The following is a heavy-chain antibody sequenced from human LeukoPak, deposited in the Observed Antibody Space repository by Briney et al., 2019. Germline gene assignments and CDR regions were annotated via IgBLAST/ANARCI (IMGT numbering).Heavy chain of an antibody. CDR2: IYYSGST. CDR1: GGSISSSSYY. V-gene: IGHV4-39*01. Sequence: SETLSLTCTVSGGSISSSSYYWGWIRQPPGKGLEWIGSIYYSGSTYYNPSLKSRVTISVDTSKNQFSLKLSSVTAADTAVYYCARPHGGSYDADAFDIWGQGTMVTVSS. D-gene: IGHD1-26*01. CDR3: ARPHGGSYDADAFDI. J-gene: IGHJ3*02.